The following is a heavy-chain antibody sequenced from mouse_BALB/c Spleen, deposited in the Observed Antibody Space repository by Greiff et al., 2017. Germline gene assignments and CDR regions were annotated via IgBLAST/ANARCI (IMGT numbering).Heavy chain of an antibody. V-gene: IGHV1-55*01. CDR3: TRGVGYPLYAMDY. D-gene: IGHD2-2*01. Sequence: VQLQQPGAELVKPGTSVKLSCKASGYNFTSYWINWVKLRPGQGLEWIGDIYPGSGSTNYNEKFKSKATLTVDTSSSTAYMQLSSLASEDSALYYCTRGVGYPLYAMDYWGQGTSVTVSS. J-gene: IGHJ4*01. CDR2: IYPGSGST. CDR1: GYNFTSYW.